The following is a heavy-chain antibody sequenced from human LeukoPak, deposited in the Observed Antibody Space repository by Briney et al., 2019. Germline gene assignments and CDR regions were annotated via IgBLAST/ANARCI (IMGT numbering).Heavy chain of an antibody. CDR1: GFTFSSYA. V-gene: IGHV3-23*01. D-gene: IGHD3-10*01. CDR3: AKDNSPFRELSSWRP. Sequence: GGSLRLSCAASGFTFSSYAMSWVRQAPGKGLEWVSAISGSGGSTYYADSVKGRFTISRDNSKNTLYLQMNSLRAEDTAVYYCAKDNSPFRELSSWRPWGQGTLVTVSS. CDR2: ISGSGGST. J-gene: IGHJ5*02.